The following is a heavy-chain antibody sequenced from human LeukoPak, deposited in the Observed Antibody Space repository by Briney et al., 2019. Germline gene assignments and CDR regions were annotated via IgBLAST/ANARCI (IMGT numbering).Heavy chain of an antibody. CDR2: IYHSGST. Sequence: SETLSLTCTVSGYSISSGYYWGWIRQPPGKGLEWIGSIYHSGSTYYNPSLESRVTISVDTSKNQFSLKLSSVTAADTAVYYCARSSIAVADLGDAFDIWGQGTMVTVSS. CDR1: GYSISSGYY. CDR3: ARSSIAVADLGDAFDI. J-gene: IGHJ3*02. V-gene: IGHV4-38-2*02. D-gene: IGHD6-19*01.